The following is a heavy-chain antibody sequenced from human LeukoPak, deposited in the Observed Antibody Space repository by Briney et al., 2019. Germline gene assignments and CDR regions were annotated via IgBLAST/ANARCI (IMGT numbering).Heavy chain of an antibody. J-gene: IGHJ4*02. D-gene: IGHD6-25*01. CDR2: VHLDGRT. V-gene: IGHV4-30-4*01. CDR1: GGSTSSRDYY. Sequence: PSQTLSLTCTVSGGSTSSRDYYWTWFRQPPGKGLEWIGEVHLDGRTNYNPSLKSRLVMSADLPENHISLKLTSVTAADTAVYYCAREGGFYRPLDYSGQGTLVTVSS. CDR3: AREGGFYRPLDY.